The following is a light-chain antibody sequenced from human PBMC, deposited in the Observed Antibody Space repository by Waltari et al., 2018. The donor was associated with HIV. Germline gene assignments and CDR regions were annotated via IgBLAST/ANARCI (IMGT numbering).Light chain of an antibody. V-gene: IGLV1-47*01. CDR1: SSNIGSNH. CDR2: VNS. J-gene: IGLJ2*01. CDR3: AAWDDSLRGPV. Sequence: QSVLTQPPSASGTPGQRVTISCSGSSSNIGSNHVYWYQHLPGTAPKLLIYVNSQRSSGVPDRFSGSKSGTSASLAISGLRSEDEGDYYCAAWDDSLRGPVFGGGSRLTVL.